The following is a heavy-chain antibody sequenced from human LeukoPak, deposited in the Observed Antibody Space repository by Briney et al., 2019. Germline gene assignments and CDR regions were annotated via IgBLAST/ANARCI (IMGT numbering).Heavy chain of an antibody. V-gene: IGHV4-59*01. CDR2: IYYSGST. CDR3: ARESQGQQPDY. D-gene: IGHD6-13*01. Sequence: SETLSLTCTVSGGSISSYYWSWIRQPPGKGLEWIGYIYYSGSTNYNPSLKSRVTISVDTSKNQFSLKLSSVTAADTAVYYCARESQGQQPDYWGQGTLVTVSS. CDR1: GGSISSYY. J-gene: IGHJ4*02.